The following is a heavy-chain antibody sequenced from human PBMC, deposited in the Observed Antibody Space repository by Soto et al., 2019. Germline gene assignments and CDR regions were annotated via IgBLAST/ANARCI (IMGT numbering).Heavy chain of an antibody. D-gene: IGHD5-12*01. CDR3: ARVGYDFPVDP. CDR1: GGSFSGYY. V-gene: IGHV4-34*01. Sequence: QVQLQQWGAGLLKPSETLSLTCAVYGGSFSGYYWSWIRQPPGKGLEWIGEINHSGSTNYNPSLESRVTISVDTSKNQFSLKLSSVTAADTAVYYCARVGYDFPVDPWGQGTLVTVSS. J-gene: IGHJ5*02. CDR2: INHSGST.